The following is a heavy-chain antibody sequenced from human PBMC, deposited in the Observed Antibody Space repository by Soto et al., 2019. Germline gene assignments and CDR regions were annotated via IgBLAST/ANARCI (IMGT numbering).Heavy chain of an antibody. D-gene: IGHD2-2*01. CDR2: IIPMLPVT. CDR3: SIGSWSAETFDV. Sequence: QVHLIQSGAEVKKPGSSAKVSCKAAGGTFNTYTLFWVRQAPGQGLEWMGRIIPMLPVTNSAQKFQGRLTLTAHKSTGTAFMELTSLTSDDTAVYYCSIGSWSAETFDVWGQGTMVTVSS. J-gene: IGHJ3*01. V-gene: IGHV1-69*02. CDR1: GGTFNTYT.